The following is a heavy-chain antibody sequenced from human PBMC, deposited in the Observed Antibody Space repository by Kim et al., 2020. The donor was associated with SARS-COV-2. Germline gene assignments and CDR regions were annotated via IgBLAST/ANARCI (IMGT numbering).Heavy chain of an antibody. V-gene: IGHV3-15*01. J-gene: IGHJ4*02. D-gene: IGHD3-10*01. CDR1: GFTFSNAW. Sequence: GGSLRLSCAASGFTFSNAWMSWVRQAPGKGLEWVGRIKSKTDGGTTDYAAPVKGRFTISRDDSKNTLYLQMNSLKTEDTAVYYCITDLVGYYYGSGSYYSSGEFDYWGQGTLVTVSS. CDR3: ITDLVGYYYGSGSYYSSGEFDY. CDR2: IKSKTDGGTT.